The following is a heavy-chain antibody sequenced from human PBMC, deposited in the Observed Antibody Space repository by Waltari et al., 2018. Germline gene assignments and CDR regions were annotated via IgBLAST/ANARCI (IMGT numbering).Heavy chain of an antibody. CDR1: GFIFEEYA. CDR2: IVHNSRKR. CDR3: AKDRGEEDGGYDLDH. D-gene: IGHD5-12*01. J-gene: IGHJ4*02. Sequence: EVHLVESGGGLVQPGMSLRLSCAASGFIFEEYAMQWVRQAPGKGLEWVSGIVHNSRKRGYADSVTGRFTISRDNAKNSVYLQMNSLKTEDTAFYYCAKDRGEEDGGYDLDHWGQGTLVIVSS. V-gene: IGHV3-9*01.